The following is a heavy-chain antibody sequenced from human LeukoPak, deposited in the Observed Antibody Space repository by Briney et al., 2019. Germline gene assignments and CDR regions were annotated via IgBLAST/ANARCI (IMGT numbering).Heavy chain of an antibody. Sequence: ASVKVSFKVSGYTLTELSMHWVRQAPGKGLEWMGGFDPEDGETIYAQKFQGRVTMTEDTSTDTAYMELSSLRSEDTAVYYCATDRRQIFGVVLPKGSWGQGTLVTVSS. CDR2: FDPEDGET. V-gene: IGHV1-24*01. J-gene: IGHJ4*02. CDR1: GYTLTELS. CDR3: ATDRRQIFGVVLPKGS. D-gene: IGHD3-3*01.